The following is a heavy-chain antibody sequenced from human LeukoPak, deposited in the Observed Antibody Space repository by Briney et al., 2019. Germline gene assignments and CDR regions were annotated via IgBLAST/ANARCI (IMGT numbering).Heavy chain of an antibody. J-gene: IGHJ4*02. CDR1: GFTFDDYG. CDR3: ARSTHFTIFAVVTFFYYFDY. D-gene: IGHD3-3*01. CDR2: INWNGGST. V-gene: IGHV3-20*04. Sequence: GGSLRLSCAASGFTFDDYGMSWVRQAPGKGLEWVSGINWNGGSTGYADSVKGRFTISRDNAKNSLYLQMNSLRAEDTALYYCARSTHFTIFAVVTFFYYFDYWGQGTLVTVSS.